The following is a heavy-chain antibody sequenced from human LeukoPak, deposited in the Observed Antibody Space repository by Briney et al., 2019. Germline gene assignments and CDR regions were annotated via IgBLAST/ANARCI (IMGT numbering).Heavy chain of an antibody. J-gene: IGHJ6*03. D-gene: IGHD7-27*01. Sequence: PGGSLRLSCAASGFTFSSYSMNWVRQAPGKGLEWVSSISSSSSYIYYADSVKGRFTISRDNSKNTLYLQMNSLRAEDTAVYYCAKDLGVGNWGTSYYYYYMDVWGKGTTVTVSS. CDR2: ISSSSSYI. CDR3: AKDLGVGNWGTSYYYYYMDV. V-gene: IGHV3-21*04. CDR1: GFTFSSYS.